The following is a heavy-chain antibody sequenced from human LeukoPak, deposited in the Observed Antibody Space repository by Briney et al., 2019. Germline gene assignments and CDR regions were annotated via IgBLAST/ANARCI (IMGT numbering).Heavy chain of an antibody. V-gene: IGHV4-39*07. Sequence: PSETLSLTCTVSGGSISSSSYYWGWMRQPPGKGLEWIGSIYYSGSTYYNPSLKSRVTISVDTSKNQFSLKLSSVTAADTAVYYCARVGSSLYYYYYMDVWGKGTTVTFSS. CDR3: ARVGSSLYYYYYMDV. CDR2: IYYSGST. J-gene: IGHJ6*03. D-gene: IGHD6-13*01. CDR1: GGSISSSSYY.